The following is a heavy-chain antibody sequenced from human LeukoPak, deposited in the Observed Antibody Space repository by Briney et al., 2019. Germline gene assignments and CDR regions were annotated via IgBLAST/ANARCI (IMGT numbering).Heavy chain of an antibody. CDR1: GGSVNSGNYY. Sequence: SETLSLTCTISGGSVNSGNYYWSWIRQPPGKGLEWIGFIYYSGSTNYNPSLKSRVTISVDTSKNQFSLKLSSVTAADTAVYYCARENPSGYYNRPIDYWGQGTLVTVSS. D-gene: IGHD3-22*01. CDR2: IYYSGST. V-gene: IGHV4-61*01. CDR3: ARENPSGYYNRPIDY. J-gene: IGHJ4*02.